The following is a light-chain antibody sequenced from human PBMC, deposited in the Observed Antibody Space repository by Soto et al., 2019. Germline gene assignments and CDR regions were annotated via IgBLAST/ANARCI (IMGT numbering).Light chain of an antibody. CDR1: QSIDNY. V-gene: IGKV1-39*01. CDR2: ATS. CDR3: QQSYSSTWT. J-gene: IGKJ1*01. Sequence: DIRMTQSPSSLSASIGDRVTITCRAGQSIDNYLNWYQQKPGKAPNLLIYATSSLQSGVPSRFSGSGSGTEFTLTISSLQREDFAIYYCQQSYSSTWTFGQGTKVDI.